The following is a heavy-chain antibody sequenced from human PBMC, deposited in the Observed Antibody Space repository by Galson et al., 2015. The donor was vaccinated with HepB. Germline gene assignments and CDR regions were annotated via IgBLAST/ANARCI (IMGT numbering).Heavy chain of an antibody. Sequence: SVKVSCKASGGTFSSYAISWVRQAPGQGLEWMGGIIPIFGTANYAQKFQGRVTITADESTSTAYMELSSLRSEDTAVYYCARGISPTVTTPFDYWGQGTLVTVSS. V-gene: IGHV1-69*13. J-gene: IGHJ4*02. CDR2: IIPIFGTA. D-gene: IGHD4-17*01. CDR1: GGTFSSYA. CDR3: ARGISPTVTTPFDY.